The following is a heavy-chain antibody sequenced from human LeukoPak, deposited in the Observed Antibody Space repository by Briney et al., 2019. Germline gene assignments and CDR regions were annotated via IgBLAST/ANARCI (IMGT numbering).Heavy chain of an antibody. D-gene: IGHD3-22*01. CDR1: GFTFSSYG. CDR3: AKEPYYYDSSGYYDY. J-gene: IGHJ4*02. V-gene: IGHV3-33*06. CDR2: IWYDGSNK. Sequence: GRSLRLSCAASGFTFSSYGMHWVRQAPGKGLEWVAVIWYDGSNKYYADSVKGRFTISRDNSKNTLYLQMNSLRAEDTAVYYCAKEPYYYDSSGYYDYWGQGTLVTVSS.